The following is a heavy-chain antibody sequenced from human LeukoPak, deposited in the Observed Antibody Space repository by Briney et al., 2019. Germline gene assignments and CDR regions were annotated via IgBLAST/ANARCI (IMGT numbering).Heavy chain of an antibody. J-gene: IGHJ3*02. CDR3: ARVRITMIVVVDAFDI. Sequence: SETLSLTCTVSGGSISSYYWSWIRQPPGKGLEWIGYIYYSGSTNYSPSLKSRVTISVDTSKNQFSLKLSSVTAADTAVYYCARVRITMIVVVDAFDIWGQGTMVTVSS. D-gene: IGHD3-22*01. CDR1: GGSISSYY. CDR2: IYYSGST. V-gene: IGHV4-59*01.